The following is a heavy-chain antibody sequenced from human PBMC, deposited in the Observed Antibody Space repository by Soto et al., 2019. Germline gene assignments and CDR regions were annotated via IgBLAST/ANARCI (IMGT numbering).Heavy chain of an antibody. V-gene: IGHV3-53*01. CDR2: IYSGGST. CDR1: GFTVSSNY. J-gene: IGHJ6*02. Sequence: GGSLRLSCAASGFTVSSNYMSWVRQAPGKGLEWVSVIYSGGSTYYADSVKGRFTISRDNSNNTLYLQMNSLRAEDTAVYYCARASRRGVMDVWGQGTTVTVSS. D-gene: IGHD6-13*01. CDR3: ARASRRGVMDV.